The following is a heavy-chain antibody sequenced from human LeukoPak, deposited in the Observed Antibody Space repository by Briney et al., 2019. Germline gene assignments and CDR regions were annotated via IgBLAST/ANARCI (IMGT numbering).Heavy chain of an antibody. CDR2: ISYDGSNK. CDR1: GFTFSSYG. J-gene: IGHJ6*04. Sequence: GRSLGLSCAASGFTFSSYGMHWVRQAPGKGLEWVAVISYDGSNKYYADSVKGRFTISRDNSKDTLYLQMNSLRAEDTAVYYCVKDWQQLVPTYYGMDVWGKGTTVTVSS. D-gene: IGHD6-13*01. CDR3: VKDWQQLVPTYYGMDV. V-gene: IGHV3-30*18.